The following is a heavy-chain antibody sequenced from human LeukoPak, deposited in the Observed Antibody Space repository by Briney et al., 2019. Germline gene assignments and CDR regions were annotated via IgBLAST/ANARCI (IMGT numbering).Heavy chain of an antibody. Sequence: PSETLSLTCAVSGGSISSSNWWSWVRQPPGKGLEWIGEIYHSGSTNYNPSLKSRVTISVDKSKNQFSLKLSSVTAADTAVYYCARGYCSGGSCYFLSTWFDPWGQGTLVTVSS. CDR3: ARGYCSGGSCYFLSTWFDP. CDR2: IYHSGST. D-gene: IGHD2-15*01. CDR1: GGSISSSNW. V-gene: IGHV4-4*02. J-gene: IGHJ5*02.